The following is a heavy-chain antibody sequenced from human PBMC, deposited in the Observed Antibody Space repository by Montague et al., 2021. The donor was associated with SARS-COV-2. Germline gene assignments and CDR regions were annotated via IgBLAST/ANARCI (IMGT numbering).Heavy chain of an antibody. J-gene: IGHJ4*02. V-gene: IGHV4-59*08. CDR1: GGYINKYY. Sequence: SETLSLTCSVSGGYINKYYWSWIRQSPGKRLEWIGYVYFTGSTDYNPSLKSRVTISVDTSKNQFSLQLASMTAADTAVYYCARHRGFGDLWALDYWGQGTLVAVSS. CDR2: VYFTGST. D-gene: IGHD3-10*01. CDR3: ARHRGFGDLWALDY.